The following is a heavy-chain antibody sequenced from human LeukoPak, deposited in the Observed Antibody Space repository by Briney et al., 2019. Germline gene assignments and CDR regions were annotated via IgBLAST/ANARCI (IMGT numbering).Heavy chain of an antibody. V-gene: IGHV4-34*01. J-gene: IGHJ4*02. D-gene: IGHD2-2*01. Sequence: SETLSLTCAVYGGSFSGYYWSWIRQPLGKGLEWIGEINHSGSTNYNPSLKSRVTISVDTSKNQFSLKLSSVTAADTAVYYCATYCSSTSCYAGFDYWGQGTLVTVSS. CDR3: ATYCSSTSCYAGFDY. CDR1: GGSFSGYY. CDR2: INHSGST.